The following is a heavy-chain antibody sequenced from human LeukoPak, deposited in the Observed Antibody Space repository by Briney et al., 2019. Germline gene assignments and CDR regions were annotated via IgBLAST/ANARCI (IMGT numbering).Heavy chain of an antibody. D-gene: IGHD2-15*01. CDR1: GYTFSSYD. J-gene: IGHJ3*02. CDR2: INPKTGNT. V-gene: IGHV1-8*01. Sequence: ASVRVSCTASGYTFSSYDFHWVRQAPGQGLEWMGWINPKTGNTRYAQKFQGRVTMTRNTSISTVYMDLSSLRSKDTAVYYCTRGDMYDAFDIWGQGTAVTVSS. CDR3: TRGDMYDAFDI.